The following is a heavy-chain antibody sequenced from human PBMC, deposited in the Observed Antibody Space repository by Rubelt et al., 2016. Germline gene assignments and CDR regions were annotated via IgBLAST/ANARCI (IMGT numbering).Heavy chain of an antibody. V-gene: IGHV4-34*01. CDR3: ARGLARAAAAPRRLWFDP. D-gene: IGHD6-13*01. CDR2: INHSGST. J-gene: IGHJ5*02. Sequence: QVQLQQWGAGLLKPSETLSLTCAVYGGSFSGYYWSWIRQPPGKGLEWIGEINHSGSTNYNPSLTRRVTMSGDTSKNRFSLKLSSVTAADTAVYYCARGLARAAAAPRRLWFDPWGQGTLVTVSS. CDR1: GGSFSGYY.